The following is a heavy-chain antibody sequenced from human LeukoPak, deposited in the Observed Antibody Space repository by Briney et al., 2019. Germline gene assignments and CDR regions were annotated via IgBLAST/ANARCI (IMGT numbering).Heavy chain of an antibody. CDR2: MNPNSGDT. J-gene: IGHJ6*03. CDR1: GYTFTSYD. Sequence: GASVKVSCKASGYTFTSYDVNWVRQATGQGLEWMGWMNPNSGDTGYAQKFQGRVTIARNTSISTAYMELSSLRSEDTAVYYCARGPFRYHSSGYYQWDYYYMDVWGEGTTVTVSS. CDR3: ARGPFRYHSSGYYQWDYYYMDV. D-gene: IGHD3-22*01. V-gene: IGHV1-8*03.